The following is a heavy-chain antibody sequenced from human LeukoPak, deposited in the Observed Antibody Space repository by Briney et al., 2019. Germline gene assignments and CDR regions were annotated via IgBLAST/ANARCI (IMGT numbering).Heavy chain of an antibody. Sequence: GASVKVSCKASGGTFSSYTISWVRQAPGQGLEWMGRIIPILGIANYAQKFQGRVTITADKSTSTAYMELSSLRSEDTAVYYCASHLGYCSSTSCYRYYYYYYYYMDVWGKGTTVTVSS. J-gene: IGHJ6*03. CDR2: IIPILGIA. CDR1: GGTFSSYT. CDR3: ASHLGYCSSTSCYRYYYYYYYYMDV. V-gene: IGHV1-69*02. D-gene: IGHD2-2*02.